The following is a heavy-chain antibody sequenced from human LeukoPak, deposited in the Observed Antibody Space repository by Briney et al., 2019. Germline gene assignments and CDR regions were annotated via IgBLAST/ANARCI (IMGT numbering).Heavy chain of an antibody. CDR3: AKGNSAYYYDY. J-gene: IGHJ4*02. D-gene: IGHD1-26*01. V-gene: IGHV3-23*01. Sequence: GGSLRLSCAASGFTFSSYAMSWVRQAPGKGPEWVSSITVSGPIAYYADSVKGRFTISRDTSKDTLFLQMNSLRAADTAVYYCAKGNSAYYYDYWGQGTLVTVSS. CDR1: GFTFSSYA. CDR2: ITVSGPIA.